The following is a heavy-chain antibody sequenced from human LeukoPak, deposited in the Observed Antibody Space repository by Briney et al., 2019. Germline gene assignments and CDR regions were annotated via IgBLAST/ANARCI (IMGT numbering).Heavy chain of an antibody. Sequence: GASVKVSCKASGGTFSSYAISWVRQAPGQGLEWMGGIIPIFGTASYAQKFQGRVTITADESTSTAYMELSSLRSEDTAVYYCARGSSGYFHFDYRGQGTLVTVSS. CDR3: ARGSSGYFHFDY. J-gene: IGHJ4*02. D-gene: IGHD3-22*01. CDR1: GGTFSSYA. V-gene: IGHV1-69*13. CDR2: IIPIFGTA.